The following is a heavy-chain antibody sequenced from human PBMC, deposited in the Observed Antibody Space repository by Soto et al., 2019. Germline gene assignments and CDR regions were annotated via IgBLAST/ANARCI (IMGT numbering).Heavy chain of an antibody. CDR2: IYYSGST. Sequence: YLTCTVSGGSISSSSYYWGWIRQPPGKGLEWIGSIYYSGSTYYNPSLKSRVTISVDTSKNQFSLKLSSVTAADTAVYYCARTGEGGYFDYWGQGTLVTVSS. V-gene: IGHV4-39*01. D-gene: IGHD4-17*01. CDR3: ARTGEGGYFDY. CDR1: GGSISSSSYY. J-gene: IGHJ4*02.